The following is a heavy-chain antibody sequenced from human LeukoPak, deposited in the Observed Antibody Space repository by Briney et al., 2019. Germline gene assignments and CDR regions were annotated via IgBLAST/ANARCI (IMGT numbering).Heavy chain of an antibody. V-gene: IGHV4-59*01. CDR2: IYYSGST. CDR1: GGSISSYC. Sequence: SETLSLTCTVSGGSISSYCWSWIRQPPGKGLEWIGYIYYSGSTNYNPSLKSRVTISVDTSKNQSSLKLSSVTAADTAVYYCARLAYDAFDIWGQGTMVTVSS. J-gene: IGHJ3*02. CDR3: ARLAYDAFDI.